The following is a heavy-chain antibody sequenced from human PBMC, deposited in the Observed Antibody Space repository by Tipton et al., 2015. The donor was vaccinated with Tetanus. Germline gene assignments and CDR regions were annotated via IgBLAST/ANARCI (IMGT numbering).Heavy chain of an antibody. CDR2: LYYTGTT. V-gene: IGHV4-39*01. D-gene: IGHD7-27*01. CDR3: ARHPLKLGMWAFDI. J-gene: IGHJ3*02. Sequence: TLSLTCTVSGGSISTTSDYWGWIRQPPGTGLEWIGSLYYTGTTYYNPSLKSRLTISVDTSKNQFSLRLSSVTASDTAVYFCARHPLKLGMWAFDIWGRGTLVTVSS. CDR1: GGSISTTSDY.